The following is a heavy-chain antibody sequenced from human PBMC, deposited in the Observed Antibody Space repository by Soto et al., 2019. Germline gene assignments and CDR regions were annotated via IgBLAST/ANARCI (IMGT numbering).Heavy chain of an antibody. D-gene: IGHD2-15*01. CDR3: ARLGGGSCYSVFCYYYYMDV. CDR2: IYYSGST. Sequence: SETLSLTCTVSGGSISSSSYYWGWIRQPPGKGLEWIGSIYYSGSTYYNPSLKSRVTISVDTSKNQFSLKLSSVTAADTAVYYCARLGGGSCYSVFCYYYYMDVWGKGTTVTVSS. CDR1: GGSISSSSYY. V-gene: IGHV4-39*01. J-gene: IGHJ6*03.